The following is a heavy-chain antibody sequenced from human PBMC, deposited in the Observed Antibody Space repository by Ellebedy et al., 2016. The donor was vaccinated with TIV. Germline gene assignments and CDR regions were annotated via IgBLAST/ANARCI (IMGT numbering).Heavy chain of an antibody. CDR2: IAYDETTN. CDR1: GFSFRTYA. D-gene: IGHD3-10*02. J-gene: IGHJ4*02. CDR3: AKWMFGLDD. V-gene: IGHV3-30*18. Sequence: GESLKISCAASGFSFRTYAMNWVRQAPGKGLEWLSIIAYDETTNYVDSVKGRFTTSRDNSRNTLYLQLNSLRPEDTAVYYCAKWMFGLDDWGQGTLVTVSS.